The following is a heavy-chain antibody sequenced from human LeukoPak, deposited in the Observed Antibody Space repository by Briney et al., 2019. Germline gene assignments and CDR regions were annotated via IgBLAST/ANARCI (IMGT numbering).Heavy chain of an antibody. V-gene: IGHV4-59*01. CDR1: GGSISRYY. Sequence: PSETLSLTCTVSGGSISRYYWSWIRQPPGKGLEWIGHIYYSGRTNYNPSLESRVTISVDTSKNQISLKLRSVTAADTAVYYCARAEGGSRFPGFDYWGQGALVTVSS. D-gene: IGHD3-3*01. CDR2: IYYSGRT. J-gene: IGHJ4*02. CDR3: ARAEGGSRFPGFDY.